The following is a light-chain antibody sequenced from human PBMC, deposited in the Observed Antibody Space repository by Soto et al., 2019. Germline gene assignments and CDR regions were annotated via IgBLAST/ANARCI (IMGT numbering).Light chain of an antibody. CDR3: SSYTSASTLLYL. CDR2: GVT. J-gene: IGLJ1*01. V-gene: IGLV2-14*01. CDR1: SSDVGGYY. Sequence: QSVLTQPASVSGSPGQSITISCTGTSSDVGGYYVSWYQQHPGIAPKLLIYGVTNRPSGVSTRFSGSKSGNTASLTISGLQAEDEADYHCSSYTSASTLLYLFGTGTKVTVL.